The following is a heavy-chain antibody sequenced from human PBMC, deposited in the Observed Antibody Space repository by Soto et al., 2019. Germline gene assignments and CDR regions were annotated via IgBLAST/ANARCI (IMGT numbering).Heavy chain of an antibody. J-gene: IGHJ4*02. V-gene: IGHV4-34*01. CDR3: ARGRALYDYGDYFDY. CDR1: GGSFSGYY. CDR2: INHSGST. Sequence: SETLSLTCAVYGGSFSGYYWSWIRQPPGKGLEWIGEINHSGSTNYNPSLKSRVTISVDTSKNQFSLKLSSVTAADTAVYYCARGRALYDYGDYFDYWGQGTLVTVSS. D-gene: IGHD4-17*01.